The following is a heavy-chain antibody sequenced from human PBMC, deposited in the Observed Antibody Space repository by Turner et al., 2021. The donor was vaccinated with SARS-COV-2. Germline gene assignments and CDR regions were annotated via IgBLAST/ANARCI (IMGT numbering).Heavy chain of an antibody. V-gene: IGHV3-30-3*01. CDR3: ARGGGGNYFYFDY. J-gene: IGHJ4*02. D-gene: IGHD1-26*01. CDR2: ISYDGSNK. CDR1: GFPFSSYA. Sequence: QVQLVESGGGAVQPGRYMRLSCAASGFPFSSYAMHWVRQAPVKGLEWVAVISYDGSNKYDADSVKGRFTISRDNSKNTLYLQMNSLRAEDTAVYYCARGGGGNYFYFDYWGQGTLVTVSS.